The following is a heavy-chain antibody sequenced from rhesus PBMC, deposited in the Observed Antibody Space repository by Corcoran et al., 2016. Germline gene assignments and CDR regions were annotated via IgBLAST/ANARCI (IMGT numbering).Heavy chain of an antibody. CDR1: GVSISSFR. Sequence: QVQLQESGPGLVKPSETLSLTCAVSGVSISSFRWSWVRQPPGRGLEWIGGFDGNSGTTYSGPSLTSRVTISKDTSKDQLSLRLNSMTAADTAVYYCVRSPYFNNYKRFDVWGPGVLVTVSS. CDR2: FDGNSGTT. J-gene: IGHJ5-1*01. D-gene: IGHD2-2*01. V-gene: IGHV4-80*01. CDR3: VRSPYFNNYKRFDV.